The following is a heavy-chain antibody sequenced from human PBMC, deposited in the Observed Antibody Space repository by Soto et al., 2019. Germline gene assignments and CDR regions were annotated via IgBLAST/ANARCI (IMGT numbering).Heavy chain of an antibody. Sequence: EVQLVESGGGLVQPGGSLRLSCAASGFTLSNYWMHWARQAPGKGLVWVSRISSDGSSTNYADSVKGRFTISRDNAKNTLHLQMKSVRAEDTAVYYCARVCYGSSSSCYSYLDSWGECTLVPVSS. J-gene: IGHJ1*01. CDR2: ISSDGSST. V-gene: IGHV3-74*01. CDR1: GFTLSNYW. CDR3: ARVCYGSSSSCYSYLDS. D-gene: IGHD2-2*01.